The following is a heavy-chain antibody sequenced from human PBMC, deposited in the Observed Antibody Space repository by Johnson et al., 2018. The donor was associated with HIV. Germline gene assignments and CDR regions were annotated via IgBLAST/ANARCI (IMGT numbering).Heavy chain of an antibody. J-gene: IGHJ3*02. Sequence: VQLVESGGGLVQPGRSLRLSCAASGFTFDDYAMHWVRQAPGKGLEWVSGISWNSGSIGYADSVKGRFTISRDNAKNSLYLQMNSLRAEDTALYYCAPGMIVVVDAFDIWGQGTMVTVSS. CDR3: APGMIVVVDAFDI. CDR1: GFTFDDYA. V-gene: IGHV3-9*01. D-gene: IGHD3-22*01. CDR2: ISWNSGSI.